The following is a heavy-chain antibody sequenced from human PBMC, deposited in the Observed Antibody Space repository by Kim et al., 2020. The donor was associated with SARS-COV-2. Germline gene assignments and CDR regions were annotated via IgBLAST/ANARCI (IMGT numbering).Heavy chain of an antibody. CDR2: INSDGSST. V-gene: IGHV3-74*01. J-gene: IGHJ6*02. D-gene: IGHD6-13*01. Sequence: GGSLRLSCAASGFTFSSYWMHWVRQAPGNGLVWVSRINSDGSSTSYADSVKGRFTISRDNAKNTLYLQMNSLRAEDTAVYYCARGGSWGYYYYGMDVWGQGTTVTVSS. CDR1: GFTFSSYW. CDR3: ARGGSWGYYYYGMDV.